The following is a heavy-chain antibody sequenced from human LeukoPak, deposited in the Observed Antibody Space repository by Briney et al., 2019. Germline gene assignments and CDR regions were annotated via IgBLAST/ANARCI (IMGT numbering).Heavy chain of an antibody. CDR1: GFTFSSYA. CDR2: ISGSGGST. V-gene: IGHV3-23*01. Sequence: GGSLRLSCAASGFTFSSYAMSWVRQTPGKGLEWVSAISGSGGSTYYTDSVKGRFTISRDNSRNTLFLQMNSLKAEDTAVYYCAKAYWNEYYFDYWGQGTLVTVSS. CDR3: AKAYWNEYYFDY. J-gene: IGHJ4*02. D-gene: IGHD1-1*01.